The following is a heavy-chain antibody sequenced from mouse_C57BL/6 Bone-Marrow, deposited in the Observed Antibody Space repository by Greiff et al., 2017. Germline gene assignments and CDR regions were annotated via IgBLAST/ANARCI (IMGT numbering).Heavy chain of an antibody. Sequence: VQLQESGPGLVAPSQSLSITCTVSGFSLPSYGVSWVRQPPGKGLEWLGVIWGDGSTHYHSALISRLSISKDNSTRQVFLKLNSLQTDDTATYCGATYYDYVFDYWGQGTTLTVSS. D-gene: IGHD2-4*01. CDR2: IWGDGST. CDR1: GFSLPSYG. CDR3: ATYYDYVFDY. J-gene: IGHJ2*01. V-gene: IGHV2-3*01.